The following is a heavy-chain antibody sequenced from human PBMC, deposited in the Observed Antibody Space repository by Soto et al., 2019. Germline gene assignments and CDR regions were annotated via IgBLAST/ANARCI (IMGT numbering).Heavy chain of an antibody. CDR2: IYYSGST. J-gene: IGHJ5*02. D-gene: IGHD4-17*01. CDR3: ASTMTTSGWFDP. CDR1: GDSMSSYY. Sequence: SETLSLTCTVSGDSMSSYYWSWIRQPPGKGLEWIGYIYYSGSTTYNPSLRSRVTMSVDTSKNQFSLRLSSVTAADTAVYFCASTMTTSGWFDPWGQGTLVTVSS. V-gene: IGHV4-59*01.